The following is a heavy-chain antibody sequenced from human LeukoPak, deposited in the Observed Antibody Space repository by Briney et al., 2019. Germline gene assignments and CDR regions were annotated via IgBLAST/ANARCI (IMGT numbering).Heavy chain of an antibody. Sequence: SQTLSLTCAISGDSVSSNSAAWNWIRQSPSRGLEWLGRTYYRSKWYNDYAVSVKSRITINPDTSKNQFSLQLNSVTPEDTAVYYCASLYSSGYFFGRVMSDYWGQGTLVTVSS. CDR2: TYYRSKWYN. J-gene: IGHJ4*02. CDR3: ASLYSSGYFFGRVMSDY. D-gene: IGHD3-22*01. V-gene: IGHV6-1*01. CDR1: GDSVSSNSAA.